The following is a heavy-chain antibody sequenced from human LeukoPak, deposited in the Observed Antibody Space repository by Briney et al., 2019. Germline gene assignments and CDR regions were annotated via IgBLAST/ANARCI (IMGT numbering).Heavy chain of an antibody. CDR1: GGSISSFY. V-gene: IGHV4-59*13. Sequence: SETLSLTCTVSGGSISSFYWNWIRQPPGKGLEWVGYVFYSGNTNYNPSLGSRVTISEDTSKNQFSLNLNSLTAADTAVYYCARGLPGRDAFDVWGQGTVVTVSS. CDR3: ARGLPGRDAFDV. D-gene: IGHD3-16*01. J-gene: IGHJ3*01. CDR2: VFYSGNT.